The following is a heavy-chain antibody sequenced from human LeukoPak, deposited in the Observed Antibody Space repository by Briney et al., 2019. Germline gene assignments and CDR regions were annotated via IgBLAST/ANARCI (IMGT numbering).Heavy chain of an antibody. D-gene: IGHD6-19*01. CDR3: ATLWDPVAGTTQPLL. V-gene: IGHV3-7*02. Sequence: GGSLRLSCAASGFTFSRFWMNWVRQAPGRGLEWVANIDQSGGRNNYVDSVKGRFTISRDNANNSLYLQMNSLRVEDTAVYYCATLWDPVAGTTQPLLWGQGTLVTVSS. J-gene: IGHJ4*02. CDR1: GFTFSRFW. CDR2: IDQSGGRN.